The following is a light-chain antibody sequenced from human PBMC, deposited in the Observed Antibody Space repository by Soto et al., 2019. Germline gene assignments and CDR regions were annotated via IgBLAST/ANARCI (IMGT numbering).Light chain of an antibody. CDR3: QQYGSSPRT. V-gene: IGKV3-20*01. Sequence: EIVLTQSPGTLSLSPGDRATLSCRASQSLSRSSLAWYQQKPGRAPRLLIYGASSRATGIPDRFSGSGSGTDFTLTISRLELEDFAVYYCQQYGSSPRTFGQGTKVDIK. CDR1: QSLSRSS. CDR2: GAS. J-gene: IGKJ1*01.